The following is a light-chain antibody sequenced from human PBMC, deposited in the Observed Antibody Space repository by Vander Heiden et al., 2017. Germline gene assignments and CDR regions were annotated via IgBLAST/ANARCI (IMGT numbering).Light chain of an antibody. CDR2: GAS. J-gene: IGKJ4*01. CDR1: QSVFDASNNKNS. Sequence: DLVMTQSPDSLTVSLGERATINCKSSQSVFDASNNKNSLAWYQQKAGKPPKLLINGASTRESGVPDRISGSGSGTNFTLTISSLQAEDVALYYCQQYYTPPLTFGGGTKVEIK. V-gene: IGKV4-1*01. CDR3: QQYYTPPLT.